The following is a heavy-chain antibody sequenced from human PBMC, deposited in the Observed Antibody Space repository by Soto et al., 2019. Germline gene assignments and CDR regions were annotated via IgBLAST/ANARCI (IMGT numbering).Heavy chain of an antibody. CDR1: GYTFTAYY. CDR3: ASGYSSSSTSILDF. V-gene: IGHV1-2*02. Sequence: ASVKVSCNASGYTFTAYYMHWVRQAPGQGLEWMGWINPNSGGTNYAQNFQGRVALTRDTSISTAYMEVSRLRSDDTAVYYCASGYSSSSTSILDFWGQGTPVTVSS. J-gene: IGHJ4*02. D-gene: IGHD6-6*01. CDR2: INPNSGGT.